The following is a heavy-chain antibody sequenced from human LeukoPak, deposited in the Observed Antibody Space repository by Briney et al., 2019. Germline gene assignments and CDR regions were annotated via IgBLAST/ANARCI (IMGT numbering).Heavy chain of an antibody. CDR3: ARDSITMVRGVIINWFGP. D-gene: IGHD3-10*01. CDR2: IYYSGST. Sequence: PSETLSLTCTVSGGSISSYYWSWIRQPPGKGLEWVGDIYYSGSTNYNPSLKSRVTISLDTSKNQFSLKLSSVTAADTAVYYCARDSITMVRGVIINWFGPWGQGTLVTVS. V-gene: IGHV4-59*01. CDR1: GGSISSYY. J-gene: IGHJ5*02.